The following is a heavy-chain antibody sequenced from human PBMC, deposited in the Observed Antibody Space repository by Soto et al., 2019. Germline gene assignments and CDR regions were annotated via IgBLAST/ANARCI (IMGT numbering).Heavy chain of an antibody. V-gene: IGHV4-39*01. CDR1: GGSISSSSYY. CDR2: IYYSGST. CDR3: AMEFGVVTPPGYMDV. J-gene: IGHJ6*03. D-gene: IGHD3-3*01. Sequence: QLQLQESGPGLVKPSETLSLTCTVSGGSISSSSYYWGWIRQPPGKGLEWIGSIYYSGSTYYNPSLKSRVTIPVDTSKNQYSLKLSAVTAADPAVYYCAMEFGVVTPPGYMDVWGKGTTVTVSS.